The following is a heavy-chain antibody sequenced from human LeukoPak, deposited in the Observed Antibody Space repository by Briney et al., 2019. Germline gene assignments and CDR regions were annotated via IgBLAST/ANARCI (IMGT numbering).Heavy chain of an antibody. CDR3: ARAIQFGGYFDY. Sequence: GGSLRLSCAASGFTVSRDYMSWVRQAPGEGLEWVSVIYGGGTTHYADSVRGRFTISRDNSKNTLYLQMNSLRADDTAVYYCARAIQFGGYFDYWGQGTLVTVSS. J-gene: IGHJ4*02. V-gene: IGHV3-53*01. CDR2: IYGGGTT. CDR1: GFTVSRDY. D-gene: IGHD2-15*01.